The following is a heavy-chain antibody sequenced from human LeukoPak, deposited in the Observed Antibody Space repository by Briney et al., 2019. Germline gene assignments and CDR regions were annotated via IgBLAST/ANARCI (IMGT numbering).Heavy chain of an antibody. CDR3: ARCPYSSTTLFDY. D-gene: IGHD6-13*01. CDR1: GGSISNYY. J-gene: IGHJ4*02. V-gene: IGHV4-59*01. CDR2: VYYSGGT. Sequence: SETLSLTCTVSGGSISNYYWNWIRQPPGKGLEWIGYVYYSGGTNYNPSLKSRVTISVDTSKNQFSLKLTSVTAADTAVYYCARCPYSSTTLFDYWGQGTLVTVSS.